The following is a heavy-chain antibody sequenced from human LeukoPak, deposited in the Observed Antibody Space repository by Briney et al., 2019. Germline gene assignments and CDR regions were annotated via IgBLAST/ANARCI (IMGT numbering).Heavy chain of an antibody. CDR2: ISSRGSTI. D-gene: IGHD3-10*02. CDR3: ARAVRGVKAFDI. Sequence: GGSLRLSCAASGFTFSSYEMNWVRQAPGKGLEWVSYISSRGSTIYYADSVKGRFTISRDNAKNSLYLQMNSLRAEDTAVYYCARAVRGVKAFDIWGQGTMVTVSS. V-gene: IGHV3-48*03. CDR1: GFTFSSYE. J-gene: IGHJ3*02.